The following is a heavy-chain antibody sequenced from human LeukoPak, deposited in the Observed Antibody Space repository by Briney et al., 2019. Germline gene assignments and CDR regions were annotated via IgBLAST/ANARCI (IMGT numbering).Heavy chain of an antibody. J-gene: IGHJ4*02. CDR1: GYTFTGYY. CDR2: INPNSGGT. CDR3: ARGFYVWGSYRSPPFDY. Sequence: GASVKVSCKASGYTFTGYYMHWVRQAPGQGLEWLGWINPNSGGTNYAQKFQGRVTMTRDTSISTAYMELSRLRSGDTAVYYCARGFYVWGSYRSPPFDYWGQGTLVTASS. D-gene: IGHD3-16*02. V-gene: IGHV1-2*02.